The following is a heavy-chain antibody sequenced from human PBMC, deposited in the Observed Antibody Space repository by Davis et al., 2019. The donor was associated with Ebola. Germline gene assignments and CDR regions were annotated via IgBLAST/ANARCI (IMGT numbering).Heavy chain of an antibody. CDR1: GFSFNSYW. V-gene: IGHV3-7*03. CDR2: IKQDGSEK. J-gene: IGHJ6*02. CDR3: ATRYSGNFWDLYYYYGMDV. D-gene: IGHD1-26*01. Sequence: GESLKISCAASGFSFNSYWMSWVRQAPGKGLEWVANIKQDGSEKYYVDSVKGRFTISRDNAKNSLYLQMNSLRAEDTAVYYCATRYSGNFWDLYYYYGMDVWGQGTTVTVSS.